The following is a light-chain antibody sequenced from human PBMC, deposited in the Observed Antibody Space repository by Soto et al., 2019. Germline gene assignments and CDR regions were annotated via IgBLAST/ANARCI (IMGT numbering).Light chain of an antibody. Sequence: EIEMTQSPATLSVSPGEGATLSCRASQSVTNLAWYQQKPGQAPRLLIYAASTRATDTPVRFSGSGSGSEFTLSITSLQSEDFAVYYCQQYNAWPLTFGGGTKVEIK. CDR2: AAS. CDR3: QQYNAWPLT. V-gene: IGKV3-15*01. CDR1: QSVTN. J-gene: IGKJ4*01.